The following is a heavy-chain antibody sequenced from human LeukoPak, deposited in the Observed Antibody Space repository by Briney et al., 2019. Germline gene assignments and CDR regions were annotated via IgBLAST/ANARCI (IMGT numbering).Heavy chain of an antibody. J-gene: IGHJ6*02. Sequence: SETLSLTCAVSGGSISSSNWWSWVRQPPGKGLEWIGEIYHSGSTNYNPSLKSRVTISVDKSKNQFSLKLSSVTAADTAVYYCAREICSGGSCYYYYGMDVWGQGTTVTVSS. V-gene: IGHV4-4*02. CDR1: GGSISSSNW. D-gene: IGHD2-15*01. CDR3: AREICSGGSCYYYYGMDV. CDR2: IYHSGST.